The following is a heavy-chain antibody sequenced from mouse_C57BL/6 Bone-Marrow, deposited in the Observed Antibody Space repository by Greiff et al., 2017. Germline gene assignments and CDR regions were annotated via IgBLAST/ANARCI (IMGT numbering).Heavy chain of an antibody. D-gene: IGHD1-1*01. CDR1: GYTFTSYW. CDR3: ARKGDYGSREYFDV. CDR2: IYPGSGST. J-gene: IGHJ1*03. V-gene: IGHV1-55*01. Sequence: QVQLQQSGAELVKPGASVKMSCKASGYTFTSYWITWVKQRPGQGLEWIGDIYPGSGSTNYNEKFKSKATLTVDTSSSTAYMQLSSLTSEDSAVYYCARKGDYGSREYFDVWGTGTTVTVSS.